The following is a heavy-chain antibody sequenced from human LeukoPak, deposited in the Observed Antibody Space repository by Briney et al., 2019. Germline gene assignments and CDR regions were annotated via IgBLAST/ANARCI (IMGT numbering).Heavy chain of an antibody. Sequence: SETLSLTCTVSGGSISSSSYCWAWIRQPPGKGLEWIGSIYYSGSTYYNPSLKSRVTISVDTSKNQFSLKLSSVTAADTAVYYCARDSLGAGTVGATSGYWGQGTLVTVSS. CDR3: ARDSLGAGTVGATSGY. V-gene: IGHV4-39*02. D-gene: IGHD1-26*01. CDR1: GGSISSSSYC. J-gene: IGHJ4*02. CDR2: IYYSGST.